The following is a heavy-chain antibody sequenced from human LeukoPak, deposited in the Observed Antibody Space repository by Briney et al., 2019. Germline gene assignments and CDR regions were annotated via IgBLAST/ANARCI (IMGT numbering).Heavy chain of an antibody. Sequence: GGSLRLSCAASGFTFSNAWMNWVRQAPGKGLEWVDRIKSKTDGGTVDYTTPVKGRFTISRDDSKNTLYLQMNSLKTEDTAVYYCTTNYYGSGSYSSEAFDVWGQGTMVTVSS. J-gene: IGHJ3*01. V-gene: IGHV3-15*01. CDR3: TTNYYGSGSYSSEAFDV. D-gene: IGHD3-10*01. CDR2: IKSKTDGGTV. CDR1: GFTFSNAW.